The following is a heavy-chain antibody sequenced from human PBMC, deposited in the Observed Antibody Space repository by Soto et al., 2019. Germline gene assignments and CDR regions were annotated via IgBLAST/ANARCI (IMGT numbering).Heavy chain of an antibody. CDR3: AKGSTTVIRNTWFDP. J-gene: IGHJ5*02. CDR1: GFTFSSYA. CDR2: ISGSGGST. V-gene: IGHV3-23*01. Sequence: EVQLLESGGGLVQPGGSLRLSCAASGFTFSSYAMSWVRQAPGKGLEWVSAISGSGGSTYYADSVKGRFTISRDNSKNSLYLQMNRLRAEDTAVYYCAKGSTTVIRNTWFDPWGQGTLVTVSS. D-gene: IGHD4-4*01.